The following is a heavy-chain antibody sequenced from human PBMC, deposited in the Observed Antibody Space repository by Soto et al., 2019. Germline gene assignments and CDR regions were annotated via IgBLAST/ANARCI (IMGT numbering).Heavy chain of an antibody. CDR2: IYHTVNT. CDR3: ARLQYTVVTALDI. CDR1: GVSIGSHS. J-gene: IGHJ3*02. Sequence: QVQLQESGPRLVKPSETLSLTCSVSGVSIGSHSWSWIRQAPGKGPELVGYIYHTVNTNYNPALKSRVTISMDTSENQLSLQLSSVTAADTAVYYCARLQYTVVTALDIWGQGTMVTVSS. V-gene: IGHV4-59*11. D-gene: IGHD2-15*01.